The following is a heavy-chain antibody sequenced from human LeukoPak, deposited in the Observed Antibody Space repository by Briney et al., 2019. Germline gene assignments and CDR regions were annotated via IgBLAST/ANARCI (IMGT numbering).Heavy chain of an antibody. V-gene: IGHV3-74*01. CDR1: GFXFSSYW. Sequence: GGSLRLSCAASGFXFSSYWIHWVRQAPGKGLVWVSRINSDGSSTSYADSVKGRFTISRDNAKNTLYLQMNSLRAEDTAVYYCARDIGYGGKHSVDYWGQGTLVTVSS. CDR2: INSDGSST. CDR3: ARDIGYGGKHSVDY. D-gene: IGHD4-23*01. J-gene: IGHJ4*02.